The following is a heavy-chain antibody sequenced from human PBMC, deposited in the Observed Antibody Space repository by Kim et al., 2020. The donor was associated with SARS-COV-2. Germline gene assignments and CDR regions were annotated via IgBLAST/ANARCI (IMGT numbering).Heavy chain of an antibody. D-gene: IGHD3-10*01. Sequence: GGSLRLSCAASGFTFGDYAMHWVRQAPGKGLEWVSGISGSGGSICYADSVKGRFTISRDNAKNSLYLQMNSLRAEDTALYYCARGGMKLLTYYYGSGGYSPDYYRMDDWGQGTMVTVSS. CDR1: GFTFGDYA. CDR2: ISGSGGSI. CDR3: ARGGMKLLTYYYGSGGYSPDYYRMDD. J-gene: IGHJ6*02. V-gene: IGHV3-9*01.